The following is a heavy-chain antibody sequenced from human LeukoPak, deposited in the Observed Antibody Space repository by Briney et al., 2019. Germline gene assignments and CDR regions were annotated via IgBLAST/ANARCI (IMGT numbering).Heavy chain of an antibody. D-gene: IGHD4-17*01. CDR3: AKDTTEYGDSLFDY. V-gene: IGHV3-30*18. Sequence: GGSLRLSCADSGFTFSSYGMHWVRQAPGKGLEWVAVISYDGSNKYYADSVKGRFTISRDNSKNTLYLQMNSLRAEDTAVYYCAKDTTEYGDSLFDYWGQGTLVTVSS. CDR1: GFTFSSYG. J-gene: IGHJ4*02. CDR2: ISYDGSNK.